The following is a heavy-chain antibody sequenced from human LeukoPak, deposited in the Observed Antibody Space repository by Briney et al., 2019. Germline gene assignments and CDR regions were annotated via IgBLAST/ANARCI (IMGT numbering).Heavy chain of an antibody. J-gene: IGHJ4*02. CDR3: ARGAGAYSHPYDY. CDR1: GFTFSSYE. V-gene: IGHV3-48*03. CDR2: ISSSGSTI. Sequence: GGSLRLSCAASGFTFSSYEMNWVRQAPGKGLEWVSYISSSGSTIYYADSVKGRFTISRDNAKNSLYLQMNSLRAEDTAVYYCARGAGAYSHPYDYWGQGTLVTVSS. D-gene: IGHD4/OR15-4a*01.